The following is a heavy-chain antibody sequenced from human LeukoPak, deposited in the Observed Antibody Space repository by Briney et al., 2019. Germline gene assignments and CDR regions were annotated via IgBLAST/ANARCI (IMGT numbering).Heavy chain of an antibody. CDR3: ARSSLTRIYDYSMDV. CDR2: ISYSGST. Sequence: SETLSLSCTVSGGSISSDGHYWNWIRQHPGKGLEWFGYISYSGSTYYNPSLKSRVIMSLDTSKNQFSLKLSSVTAADTAVYYCARSSLTRIYDYSMDVWGQGTTVTVSS. V-gene: IGHV4-31*03. CDR1: GGSISSDGHY. D-gene: IGHD4/OR15-4a*01. J-gene: IGHJ6*02.